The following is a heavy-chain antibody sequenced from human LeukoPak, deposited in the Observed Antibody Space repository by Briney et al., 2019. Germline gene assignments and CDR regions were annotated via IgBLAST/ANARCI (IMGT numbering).Heavy chain of an antibody. J-gene: IGHJ5*02. CDR2: ISSSSDLM. CDR3: ARDTVNGPFVISLDL. CDR1: GFSPSISG. Sequence: PGGSLRLSCETSGFSPSISGMNWVRQAPGKGLEWVSYISSSSDLMSYVDSVKGRFTVSRDNAKDLLYLQMNSLRDEDTAVYYCARDTVNGPFVISLDLWGQGVLVTVSP. D-gene: IGHD2-8*01. V-gene: IGHV3-48*02.